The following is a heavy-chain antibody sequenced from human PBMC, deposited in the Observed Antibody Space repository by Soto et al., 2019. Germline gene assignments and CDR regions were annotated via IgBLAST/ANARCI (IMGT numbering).Heavy chain of an antibody. Sequence: EVQMLESGGCLVQPGGSLRLSCAASGFTFSSYAMSWVRQAPGKGLEWVSAISGSDGSTFYADSVKGRFTISRDDSKNTLYLQMNSLRADYTAVSYCAKGPGMYSDFDCWGKGTLVTVSS. CDR3: AKGPGMYSDFDC. CDR2: ISGSDGST. V-gene: IGHV3-23*01. J-gene: IGHJ4*02. CDR1: GFTFSSYA. D-gene: IGHD2-8*01.